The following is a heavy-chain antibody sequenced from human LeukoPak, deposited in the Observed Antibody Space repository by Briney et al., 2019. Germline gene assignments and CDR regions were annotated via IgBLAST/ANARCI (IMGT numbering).Heavy chain of an antibody. D-gene: IGHD6-19*01. Sequence: TSQTLSLTCTVSGGSISSSSYYWGWIRQPPGKGLEWIGSIYYSGSTHYNPSLKSRVTISVDTSKNQFSLKLSSVTAADTAVYYCARRGQWPSPNDYWGQGTLVTVSS. CDR2: IYYSGST. V-gene: IGHV4-39*01. CDR1: GGSISSSSYY. J-gene: IGHJ4*02. CDR3: ARRGQWPSPNDY.